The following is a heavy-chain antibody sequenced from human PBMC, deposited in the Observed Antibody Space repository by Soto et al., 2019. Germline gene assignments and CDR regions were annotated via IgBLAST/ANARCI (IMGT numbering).Heavy chain of an antibody. J-gene: IGHJ4*02. V-gene: IGHV4-59*01. CDR2: IYYSGST. D-gene: IGHD5-12*01. CDR1: GGSISSYY. CDR3: ARVNSGYDRRFDY. Sequence: QVQLQESGPGLVKPSETLSLTCTVSGGSISSYYWSWIRQPPGKGLEWIGYIYYSGSTNYNPSLKSRVTISVDTSKNQFSLKLSSVTAADTAVYYCARVNSGYDRRFDYWGQGTLVTVSS.